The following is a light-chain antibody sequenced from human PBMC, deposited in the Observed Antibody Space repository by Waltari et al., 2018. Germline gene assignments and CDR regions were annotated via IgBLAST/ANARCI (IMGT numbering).Light chain of an antibody. J-gene: IGKJ1*01. CDR2: GAS. V-gene: IGKV1-39*01. CDR3: QQSFRSPWT. Sequence: DIQMTQTPSSLSASVGDTLTLTCRASQAIITSLNWYQQKPGKAPKLLIYGASNLQGGVPSRFTGSGSATDFTLTISSLQPEDFATYYCQQSFRSPWTFGQGTKVEIK. CDR1: QAIITS.